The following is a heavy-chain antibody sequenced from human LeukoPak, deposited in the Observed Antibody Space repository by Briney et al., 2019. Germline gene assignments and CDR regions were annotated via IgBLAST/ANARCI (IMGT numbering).Heavy chain of an antibody. J-gene: IGHJ4*02. CDR2: IYYSGST. V-gene: IGHV4-59*08. CDR3: ARWGTKGVTVTEEYYFDY. CDR1: GDSISSYY. Sequence: PSESLSLTCTVSGDSISSYYWSWIRQPPGKGLEWIGYIYYSGSTNYNPSLKSRVTISVDTSKNQFSLKLSSVTAADTGVYYCARWGTKGVTVTEEYYFDYWGQGTLVTVSS. D-gene: IGHD4-17*01.